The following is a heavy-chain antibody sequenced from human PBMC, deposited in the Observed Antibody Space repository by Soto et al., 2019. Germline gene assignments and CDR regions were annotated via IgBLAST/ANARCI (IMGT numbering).Heavy chain of an antibody. V-gene: IGHV3-23*01. D-gene: IGHD5-12*01. Sequence: EVQLLESGGDLVQPGVSLRLSCVASGFTFSNDDLSWVRQASGKGLEWVSAITAGGFNTYYADSVKGRFTISRDNSKNTLYLQMNSLRAEDTAVYYCAKNIGGFSGYANFDYWGQGTLVTVSS. CDR2: ITAGGFNT. CDR3: AKNIGGFSGYANFDY. CDR1: GFTFSNDD. J-gene: IGHJ4*02.